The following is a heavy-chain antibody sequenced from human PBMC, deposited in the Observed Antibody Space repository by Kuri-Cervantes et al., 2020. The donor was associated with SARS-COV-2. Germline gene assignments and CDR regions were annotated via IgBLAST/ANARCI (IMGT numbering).Heavy chain of an antibody. J-gene: IGHJ3*01. CDR2: IKQDGREK. V-gene: IGHV3-7*01. CDR3: ATDKRREGATGASDL. D-gene: IGHD1-14*01. Sequence: GESLKISCAASGFTFSSDWMSWVRQAPGKGLEWVANIKQDGREKNSLDSVKGRFTISRDNAKNSLYLQMSSLMAEDTAVYYWATDKRREGATGASDLWGQGTMVTVSS. CDR1: GFTFSSDW.